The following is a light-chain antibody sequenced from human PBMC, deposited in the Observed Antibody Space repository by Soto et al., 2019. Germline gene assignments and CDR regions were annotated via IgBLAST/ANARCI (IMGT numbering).Light chain of an antibody. CDR2: GAS. V-gene: IGKV3-20*01. Sequence: EIVLTQSPGTLSLSPGERATLSCRASQSVSSSYLAWYQQKPGQAPRLLIYGASSRATGIPDRFSGSGSGTDFTITISRLETEDVAVYYCQQCGTSPINFAGGPKVDIK. CDR1: QSVSSSY. J-gene: IGKJ4*01. CDR3: QQCGTSPIN.